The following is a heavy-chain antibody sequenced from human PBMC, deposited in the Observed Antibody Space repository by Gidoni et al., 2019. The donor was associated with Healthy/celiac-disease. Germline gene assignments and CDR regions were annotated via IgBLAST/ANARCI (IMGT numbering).Heavy chain of an antibody. CDR1: GFTCSSYG. V-gene: IGHV3-30*18. CDR2: ISYDGSNK. J-gene: IGHJ3*02. D-gene: IGHD4-17*01. Sequence: QVQLVESGGGVVQPGRSLRLSCAASGFTCSSYGLHWVRPAPGKGLEWVAVISYDGSNKYDADSVKGRFTISRDKSKNTLYLQMNSLRAEDTAVYYCAKDKLPTGVTTVTRGAFDIWGQGTMVTVSS. CDR3: AKDKLPTGVTTVTRGAFDI.